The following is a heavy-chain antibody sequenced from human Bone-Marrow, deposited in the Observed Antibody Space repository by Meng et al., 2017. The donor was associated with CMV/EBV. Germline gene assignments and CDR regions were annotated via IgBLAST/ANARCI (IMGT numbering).Heavy chain of an antibody. D-gene: IGHD1-7*01. CDR1: GYTFTSYY. J-gene: IGHJ4*02. V-gene: IGHV1-46*01. CDR2: INPSGGRT. CDR3: ARTGTTSPTDY. Sequence: ASVKVSCKASGYTFTSYYMHWVRQAPGQGLEWMGIINPSGGRTSYAQKFQGRVTMTRDTSTSTVYMELSRLRSEDTAVYYCARTGTTSPTDYWAQGTLVTVSS.